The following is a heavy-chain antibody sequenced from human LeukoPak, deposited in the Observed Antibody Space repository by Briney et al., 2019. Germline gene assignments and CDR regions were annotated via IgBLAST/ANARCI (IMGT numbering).Heavy chain of an antibody. CDR1: GFTFSSYG. D-gene: IGHD5-12*01. CDR2: ISDRGGGT. V-gene: IGHV3-23*01. Sequence: PGGSLRLSCAGTGFTFSSYGMSWVRQAPGKGLEWVSVISDRGGGTYCADSVKGRFTISRDNSKNTLYLQMNSLRAEDTAVYYCAKGVGYAIDYWGQGTLVTVSS. CDR3: AKGVGYAIDY. J-gene: IGHJ4*02.